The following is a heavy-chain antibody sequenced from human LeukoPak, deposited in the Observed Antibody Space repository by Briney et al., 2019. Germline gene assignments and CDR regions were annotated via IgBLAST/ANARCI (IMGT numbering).Heavy chain of an antibody. V-gene: IGHV4-59*08. CDR2: IYYSGST. D-gene: IGHD3-10*01. Sequence: SETLSLTCTVSGGSISSYYWSWIRQPPGKGLEWIGYIYYSGSTNYNPSLKSRVTISVDTSKNQFSLRLTSVTAADTAVYYCARYFPRFGESFDFWGQGTLVIVSS. CDR1: GGSISSYY. CDR3: ARYFPRFGESFDF. J-gene: IGHJ5*01.